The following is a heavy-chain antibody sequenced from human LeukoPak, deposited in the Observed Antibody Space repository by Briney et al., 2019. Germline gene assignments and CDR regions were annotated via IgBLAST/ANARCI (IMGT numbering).Heavy chain of an antibody. Sequence: GGSLRLSCAASGFTFSSYSMNWVRQAPGKGLEWVSSISSSSSYIYYADSVKGRFTISRDNAKNSLYLQMNSLRAEDTAVYYCAKSAKTETSWFDPWGQGTLVTVSS. J-gene: IGHJ5*02. CDR3: AKSAKTETSWFDP. CDR2: ISSSSSYI. V-gene: IGHV3-21*04. CDR1: GFTFSSYS. D-gene: IGHD6-25*01.